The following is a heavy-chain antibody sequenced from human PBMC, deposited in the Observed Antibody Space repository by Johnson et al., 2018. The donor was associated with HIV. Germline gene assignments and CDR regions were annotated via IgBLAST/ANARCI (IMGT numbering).Heavy chain of an antibody. J-gene: IGHJ3*02. Sequence: QVQLVESGGGLVKPGGSLRLSCAASGFTFSNAWMSWVRQAPGKGLEWISYISSSGSPTYYADSVKGRFPISRDNAKNPLYLQMNSLRAEDTAGYYCARDWDPGEPMGAFDIWGQGTLVTVSS. CDR2: ISSSGSPT. D-gene: IGHD3-16*01. V-gene: IGHV3-11*04. CDR1: GFTFSNAW. CDR3: ARDWDPGEPMGAFDI.